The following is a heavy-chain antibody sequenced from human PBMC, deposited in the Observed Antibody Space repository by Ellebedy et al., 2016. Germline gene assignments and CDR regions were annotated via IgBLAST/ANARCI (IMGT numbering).Heavy chain of an antibody. V-gene: IGHV4-38-2*02. D-gene: IGHD3-22*01. CDR3: ASRELQTYYYDSSGYYELSDAFDI. Sequence: SETLSLTXTVSGYSISSGYYWGWIRQPPGKGLEWIGSIYHSGSTYYNPSLKSRVTISVDTSKNQFPLKLSSVTAADTAVYYCASRELQTYYYDSSGYYELSDAFDIWGQGTMVTVSS. CDR2: IYHSGST. CDR1: GYSISSGYY. J-gene: IGHJ3*02.